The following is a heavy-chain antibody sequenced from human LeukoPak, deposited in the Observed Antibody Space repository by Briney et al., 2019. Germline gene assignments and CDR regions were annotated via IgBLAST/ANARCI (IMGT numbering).Heavy chain of an antibody. CDR1: GYTFTGYY. CDR3: ARHYYGSGSYPPNLDY. D-gene: IGHD3-10*01. Sequence: ASVKVSCRASGYTFTGYYTHWVRQAPGQGLVWLGRINPNSGGTNYAQKLQGRVTMTRDTSISTAYMELSMLTSDDTAVYYCARHYYGSGSYPPNLDYWGQGTLVTVSS. J-gene: IGHJ4*02. CDR2: INPNSGGT. V-gene: IGHV1-2*06.